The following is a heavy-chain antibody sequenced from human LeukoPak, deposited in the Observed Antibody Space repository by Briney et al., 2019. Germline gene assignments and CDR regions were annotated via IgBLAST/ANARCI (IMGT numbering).Heavy chain of an antibody. V-gene: IGHV3-48*03. Sequence: GGSLRLSCAASGFTFSSYEMNWVRQAPGKWLEWVSYISSSGSTIYYADSVKGRFTISRDNAKNSLYLQMNSLRAEDTAVYYCAREGGSGSYHYYYYGMDVWGQGTTVTVSS. D-gene: IGHD1-26*01. CDR1: GFTFSSYE. CDR2: ISSSGSTI. CDR3: AREGGSGSYHYYYYGMDV. J-gene: IGHJ6*02.